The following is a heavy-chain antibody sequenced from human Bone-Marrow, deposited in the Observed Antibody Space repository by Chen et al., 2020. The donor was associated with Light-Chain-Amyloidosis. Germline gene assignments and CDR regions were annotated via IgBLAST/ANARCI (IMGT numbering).Heavy chain of an antibody. CDR3: AKIMRGGSYYFDP. CDR1: AGPFSAYY. J-gene: IGHJ4*02. Sequence: QVQLQQWGAGLLKPLETLSLTCAVSAGPFSAYYWSWIRQPPGKGLEWIGDVNHSGRTNYSPSLKSRLTISIDTSKKQFSLKLTSVTAADTAFYYCAKIMRGGSYYFDPWGQGTLVTVSS. D-gene: IGHD1-26*01. CDR2: VNHSGRT. V-gene: IGHV4-34*01.